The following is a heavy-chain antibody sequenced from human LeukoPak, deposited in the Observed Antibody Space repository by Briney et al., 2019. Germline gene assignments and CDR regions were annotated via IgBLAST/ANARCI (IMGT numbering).Heavy chain of an antibody. D-gene: IGHD3-22*01. V-gene: IGHV4-30-4*01. CDR1: GGSISSGDYY. CDR3: ARGLAYYDSSGYYYFDY. J-gene: IGHJ4*02. CDR2: IYYSGST. Sequence: SETLSLTCTVSGGSISSGDYYWSWIRQPPGKGLEWIGYIYYSGSTYYNPSLKSRVTISVDTSKNQFSLKLSSVTAADTAMYYCARGLAYYDSSGYYYFDYWGQGTLVTVSS.